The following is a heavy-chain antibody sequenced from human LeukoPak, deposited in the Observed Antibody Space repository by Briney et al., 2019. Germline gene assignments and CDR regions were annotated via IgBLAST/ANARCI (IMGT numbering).Heavy chain of an antibody. CDR3: AKDLLRKEYYFDY. CDR1: GFTFSSYA. D-gene: IGHD3-10*01. J-gene: IGHJ4*02. Sequence: PGGFLRLSCAASGFTFSSYAMSWVRQAPGKGLEWVSVISGSGGSTYYADSVKGRFTISRDNSKNTLHLQINSLRADDTAVYYCAKDLLRKEYYFDYWGQGTLVTVSS. V-gene: IGHV3-23*01. CDR2: ISGSGGST.